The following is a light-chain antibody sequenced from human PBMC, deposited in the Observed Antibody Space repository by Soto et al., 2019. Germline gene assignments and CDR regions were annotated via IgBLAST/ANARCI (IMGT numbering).Light chain of an antibody. CDR1: QSVLYSSNNKNY. Sequence: DIVMTQSPDSLAVSLGERATINCKSSQSVLYSSNNKNYLAWYQQKPGQPPKLLIYWASTRESGVPDRFSGSGSGTDFTLTINSLQAEDVAVYYCQQYYSTPTWTFCRWTKVEVK. CDR2: WAS. J-gene: IGKJ1*01. CDR3: QQYYSTPTWT. V-gene: IGKV4-1*01.